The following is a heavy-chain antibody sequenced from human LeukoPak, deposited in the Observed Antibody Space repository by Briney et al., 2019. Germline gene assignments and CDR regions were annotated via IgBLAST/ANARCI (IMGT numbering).Heavy chain of an antibody. CDR1: GFTFSSYW. CDR2: ISSSSSYI. V-gene: IGHV3-21*01. J-gene: IGHJ4*02. D-gene: IGHD4-17*01. Sequence: AGGSLRLSCAASGFTFSSYWMTWVRQAPGRGLEWVSSISSSSSYIYYADSVKGRFTISRDNAKNSLYLQMISLRAEDTAVYYCARGYGDYHVWGQGTLVTVSS. CDR3: ARGYGDYHV.